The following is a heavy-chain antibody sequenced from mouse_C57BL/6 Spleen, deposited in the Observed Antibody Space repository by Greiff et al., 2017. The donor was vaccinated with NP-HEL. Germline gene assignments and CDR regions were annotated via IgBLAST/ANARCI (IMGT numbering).Heavy chain of an antibody. V-gene: IGHV1-69*01. J-gene: IGHJ4*01. CDR3: ARSGSNYFYAMDY. CDR2: IDPSDSYT. D-gene: IGHD2-5*01. Sequence: QVQLQQPGAELVMPGASVKLSCKASGYTFTSYWMHWVKQRPGQGLEWIGEIDPSDSYTNYNQKFKGKSTLTVDKSSSTAYMQLSSLTSEDSAVYYCARSGSNYFYAMDYWGQGTSVTVSS. CDR1: GYTFTSYW.